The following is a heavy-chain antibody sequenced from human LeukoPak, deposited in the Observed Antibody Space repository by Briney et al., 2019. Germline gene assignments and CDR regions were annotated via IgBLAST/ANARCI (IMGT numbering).Heavy chain of an antibody. V-gene: IGHV1-3*01. J-gene: IGHJ5*02. Sequence: ASVKVSCKASGYTFTSYAMHWVRQAPGQRLEWMGWINAGNGNTKYSQKFQGRVTITRDTSASTAYMELSSLRSEDTAVYYCARDLVGYYDSSGHRSDPWGQGTLVTVSS. CDR3: ARDLVGYYDSSGHRSDP. CDR2: INAGNGNT. D-gene: IGHD3-22*01. CDR1: GYTFTSYA.